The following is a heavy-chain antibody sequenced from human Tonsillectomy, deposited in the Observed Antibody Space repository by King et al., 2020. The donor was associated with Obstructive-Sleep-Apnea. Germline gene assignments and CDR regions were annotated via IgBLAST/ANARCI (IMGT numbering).Heavy chain of an antibody. Sequence: VQLQESGPGLVKPSETLSLTCTVSGGSISSYYWSWIRQPPGKGLEWIGYIYYSGSTNYNPSLKSRVTISVDTSKNQFSLKLSSVTAADTAVYYCARVKFEDSSCYYYFDYWGQGTLVTVSS. D-gene: IGHD3-22*01. J-gene: IGHJ4*02. CDR1: GGSISSYY. V-gene: IGHV4-59*01. CDR2: IYYSGST. CDR3: ARVKFEDSSCYYYFDY.